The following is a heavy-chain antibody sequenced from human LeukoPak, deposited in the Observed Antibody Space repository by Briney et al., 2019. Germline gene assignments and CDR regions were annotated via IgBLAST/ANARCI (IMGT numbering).Heavy chain of an antibody. CDR3: ATDASIYDSRGYYYLW. J-gene: IGHJ4*02. V-gene: IGHV1-69*13. Sequence: SVKVSCKASGGTFSRYAISWVRQAPGQGGEWMGGIIPIFGTANYAQKFQGRVNITADESSTTAYMELSGLRSGDTAVYYCATDASIYDSRGYYYLWWGQGTLVAVSS. D-gene: IGHD3-22*01. CDR2: IIPIFGTA. CDR1: GGTFSRYA.